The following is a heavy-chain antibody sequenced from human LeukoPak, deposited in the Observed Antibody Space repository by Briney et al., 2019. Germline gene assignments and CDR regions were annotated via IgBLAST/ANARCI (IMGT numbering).Heavy chain of an antibody. Sequence: SETLSLTRTVSGVSINTYSWSWVRQPPGKGLEWIGYMSYTGSTSYNPSLRSRVTISVDKSKNQFSLKLTSVAAEDTAVYFCATDGYFEVWGRGTLVTVSS. CDR1: GVSINTYS. CDR3: ATDGYFEV. V-gene: IGHV4-59*01. CDR2: MSYTGST. J-gene: IGHJ2*01.